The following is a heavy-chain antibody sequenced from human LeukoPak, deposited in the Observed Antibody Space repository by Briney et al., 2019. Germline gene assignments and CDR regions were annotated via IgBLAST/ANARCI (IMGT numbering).Heavy chain of an antibody. Sequence: SAKVSCKASGGALSSYAISWVRRAPGQGVGWRGVIIPIFGTANHAQKFQGRVTITADESTSTASMELSSLRSVDTAVYYCAREYGGQEGAYYYGMDVWGQGTTVTVSS. J-gene: IGHJ6*02. V-gene: IGHV1-69*13. CDR2: IIPIFGTA. CDR1: GGALSSYA. CDR3: AREYGGQEGAYYYGMDV. D-gene: IGHD5-12*01.